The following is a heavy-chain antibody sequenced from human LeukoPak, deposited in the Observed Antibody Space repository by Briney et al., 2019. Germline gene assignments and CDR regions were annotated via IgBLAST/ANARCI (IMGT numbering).Heavy chain of an antibody. CDR3: AKSIAVAGFAGGRTFDY. J-gene: IGHJ4*02. CDR1: GFTLSDYY. V-gene: IGHV3-30*02. D-gene: IGHD6-19*01. Sequence: GGSLRLSCAASGFTLSDYYMSWIRQAPGKGLEWVACIRYDESDKYYADSVKGRFTISRDNSKNTLYVQMHSLRAEDTAVYYCAKSIAVAGFAGGRTFDYWGQGILVTVSS. CDR2: IRYDESDK.